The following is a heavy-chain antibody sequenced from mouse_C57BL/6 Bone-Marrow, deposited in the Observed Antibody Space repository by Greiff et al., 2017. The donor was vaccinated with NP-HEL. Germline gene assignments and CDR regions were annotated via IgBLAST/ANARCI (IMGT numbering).Heavy chain of an antibody. CDR1: GYTFTSYG. CDR3: ARELLWFAY. D-gene: IGHD1-1*01. Sequence: VKVVESGAELARPGASVKLSCKASGYTFTSYGISWVKQRTGQGLEWIGEIYPRSGNTYYNEKFKGKATLTADKSSSTAYMELRSLTSEDSAVYFCARELLWFAYWGQGTLVTVSA. CDR2: IYPRSGNT. J-gene: IGHJ3*01. V-gene: IGHV1-81*01.